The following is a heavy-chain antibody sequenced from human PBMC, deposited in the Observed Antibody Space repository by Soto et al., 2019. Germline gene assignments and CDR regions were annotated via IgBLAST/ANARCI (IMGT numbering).Heavy chain of an antibody. CDR1: GYTFTSYG. CDR3: ARTHYYDSSGYDAFDI. CDR2: ISAYNGNT. Sequence: QVQLVQSGAEVKKPGASVKVSCKASGYTFTSYGISWVRQAPGQGLEWMGWISAYNGNTNYAQKPQGRVTMTTDTSTSTAYMELRSLRSDDTAVYYCARTHYYDSSGYDAFDIWGQGTMVTVSS. J-gene: IGHJ3*02. D-gene: IGHD3-22*01. V-gene: IGHV1-18*01.